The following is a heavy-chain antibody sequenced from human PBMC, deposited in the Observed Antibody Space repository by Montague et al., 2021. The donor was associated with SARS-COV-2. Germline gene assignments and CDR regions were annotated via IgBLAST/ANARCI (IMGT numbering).Heavy chain of an antibody. CDR1: GGSISSSSYY. D-gene: IGHD3-22*01. CDR2: LNDTSST. J-gene: IGHJ3*02. Sequence: SETLSLTCTVSGGSISSSSYYWGCFRQPPGRGLVGMGSLNDTSSTYYNTSLKSRVTISVGTSKNQFSLKLSSVTAADTAVYYCARHEYYENYDAFDIWGQGTMVTVSS. V-gene: IGHV4-39*01. CDR3: ARHEYYENYDAFDI.